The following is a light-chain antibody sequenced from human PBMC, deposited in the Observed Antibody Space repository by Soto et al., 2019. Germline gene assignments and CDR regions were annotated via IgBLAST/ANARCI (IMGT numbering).Light chain of an antibody. Sequence: EIVMTQSPATLSVSPGERATLSCRASLGIGSNLAWYQQKPGQAPRLLIYGASTRATGIPARFSGSGSGTEFTLTINSLQPDDSATYYCQQYNSLFGQGTKV. V-gene: IGKV3-15*01. CDR2: GAS. J-gene: IGKJ1*01. CDR1: LGIGSN. CDR3: QQYNSL.